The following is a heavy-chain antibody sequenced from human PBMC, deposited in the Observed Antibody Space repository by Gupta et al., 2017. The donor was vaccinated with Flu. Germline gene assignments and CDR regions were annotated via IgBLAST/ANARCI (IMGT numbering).Heavy chain of an antibody. Sequence: QLQLQESGPGLVKPSETLSLTCTVSGGSISSSSYYWGWIRQPPGKGLEWIGSIYYSGSTYYNKSRKSRGTISVDTSKKQVARKLGSVTAAETAVYDCARHLIPHSSSGYEDAFDIGGQGTMVTVYS. CDR3: ARHLIPHSSSGYEDAFDI. J-gene: IGHJ3*02. V-gene: IGHV4-39*01. CDR2: IYYSGST. D-gene: IGHD6-13*01. CDR1: GGSISSSSYY.